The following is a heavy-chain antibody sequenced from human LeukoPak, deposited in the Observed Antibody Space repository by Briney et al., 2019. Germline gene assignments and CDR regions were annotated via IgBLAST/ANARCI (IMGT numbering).Heavy chain of an antibody. D-gene: IGHD2-15*01. CDR3: ARDLGLGYWGP. Sequence: GGSLRLSCAASGFTFDNYAMSWVRQAPGKGLEWVSTIRGSGGSTYYADSVKGRFTISRDNPKNTLYLQMNSLRAEDTAVYYCARDLGLGYWGPWGQGTLVTVSS. CDR1: GFTFDNYA. V-gene: IGHV3-23*01. J-gene: IGHJ5*02. CDR2: IRGSGGST.